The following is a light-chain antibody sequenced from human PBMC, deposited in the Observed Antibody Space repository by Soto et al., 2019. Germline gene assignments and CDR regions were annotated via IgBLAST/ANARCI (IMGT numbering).Light chain of an antibody. CDR2: ATS. J-gene: IGKJ1*01. Sequence: DIQMTQSPPSLSASVGDRVTITCRASKGINNYLAWFQQQPGTAPKPLIYATSTLHRWVPSRFTGSGSGTEFTITIYCLPPEDFVTYYCQQYNSYPWTFGQGTKVEVK. CDR3: QQYNSYPWT. CDR1: KGINNY. V-gene: IGKV1-16*01.